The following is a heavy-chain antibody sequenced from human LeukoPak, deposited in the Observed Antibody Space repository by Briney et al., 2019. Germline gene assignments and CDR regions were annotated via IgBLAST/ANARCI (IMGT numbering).Heavy chain of an antibody. CDR2: ISWNSGSI. J-gene: IGHJ6*03. Sequence: GGALRLSLATSGFTFDDFALHWVPAAPGKGLEWGSGISWNSGSIGYADSVKGRFTISRDNAKNSLYLQMNSLRAEDTALYYCAKLVDENGYMDVWGKGTTVTVSS. CDR1: GFTFDDFA. CDR3: AKLVDENGYMDV. V-gene: IGHV3-9*01. D-gene: IGHD6-13*01.